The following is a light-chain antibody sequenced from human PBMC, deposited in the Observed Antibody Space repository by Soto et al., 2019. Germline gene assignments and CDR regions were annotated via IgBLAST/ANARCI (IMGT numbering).Light chain of an antibody. CDR2: DSS. J-gene: IGKJ1*01. V-gene: IGKV3-15*01. CDR1: QSVSSK. Sequence: EIVLTQSPATLSLSPGERATLSFRASQSVSSKLAWYQQKPGQAPRLLIYDSSTRATGVPARFSGSGSGTEFTLTISSLQSEDFAVYYCQQYNFWLAWTFGQGTKVDIK. CDR3: QQYNFWLAWT.